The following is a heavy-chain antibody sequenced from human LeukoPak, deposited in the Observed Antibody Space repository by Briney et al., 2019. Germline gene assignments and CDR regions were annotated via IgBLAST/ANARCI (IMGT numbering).Heavy chain of an antibody. Sequence: SETLSLTCTVSGGSISSSSYYWGWIRQPPGKGLEWIGSIYHSGSTYYNPSLKSRVTISVDTSKNQFSLKLSSVTAADTAVYYCARQDKEWELPPYNWFDPWGQGTLVTVSS. D-gene: IGHD1-26*01. CDR2: IYHSGST. CDR3: ARQDKEWELPPYNWFDP. CDR1: GGSISSSSYY. V-gene: IGHV4-39*01. J-gene: IGHJ5*02.